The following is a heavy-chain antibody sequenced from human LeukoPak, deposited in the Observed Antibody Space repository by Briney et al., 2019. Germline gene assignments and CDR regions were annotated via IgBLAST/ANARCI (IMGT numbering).Heavy chain of an antibody. V-gene: IGHV4-59*08. CDR3: ARAPISVGAFDI. CDR1: GGSISSYY. D-gene: IGHD5/OR15-5a*01. J-gene: IGHJ3*02. CDR2: IYYSGST. Sequence: SETLSLTCTVSGGSISSYYWSWIRQPPGKGLEWIGYIYYSGSTNYNPSLKSRVTISVDTSKNQFSLQLSSVTAADTAVYYCARAPISVGAFDIWGQGTMVTVSS.